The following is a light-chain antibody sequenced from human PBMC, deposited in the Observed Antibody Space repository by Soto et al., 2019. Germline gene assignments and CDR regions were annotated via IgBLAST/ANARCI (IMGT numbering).Light chain of an antibody. V-gene: IGKV1-39*01. CDR3: QQSYITPWT. Sequence: DIQMTQSPSSLSTSVGDRVTITCRASQSISNYLNWYQQKPGKVPKLLIYAASRLQSGVPSRFSGSGSGTDFTLTISSLLPEDFATYFCQQSYITPWTFGQGTKVEI. CDR2: AAS. CDR1: QSISNY. J-gene: IGKJ1*01.